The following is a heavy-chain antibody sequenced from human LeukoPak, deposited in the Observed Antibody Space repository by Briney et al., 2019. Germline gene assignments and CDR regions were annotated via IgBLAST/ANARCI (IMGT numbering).Heavy chain of an antibody. V-gene: IGHV1-2*02. CDR3: ARDGYGGNSFDY. CDR2: INPKNGGT. Sequence: ASMKVSCKASGYTFPGHHIHWVRQAPGQGLEWMGWINPKNGGTNYAQKFQGRVTMTRDTSINTAFMELSRLNSDDTAVYFCARDGYGGNSFDYWGQGTLVTVSS. CDR1: GYTFPGHH. J-gene: IGHJ4*02. D-gene: IGHD4-23*01.